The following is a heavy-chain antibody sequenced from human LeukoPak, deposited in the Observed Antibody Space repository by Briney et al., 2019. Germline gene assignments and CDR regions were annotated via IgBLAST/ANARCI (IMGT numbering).Heavy chain of an antibody. D-gene: IGHD5-18*01. V-gene: IGHV3-33*01. J-gene: IGHJ4*02. CDR1: GFTFSNYG. CDR3: ARDTVYRYVLDY. Sequence: GGSLRLSCAASGFTFSNYGMHWVRQAPGKGLEWVAVIWYDGSNKYYADSVKGRFTISRDNSKNTLFLQMNSLRAEDTAVYYCARDTVYRYVLDYWGQGTLVTVSS. CDR2: IWYDGSNK.